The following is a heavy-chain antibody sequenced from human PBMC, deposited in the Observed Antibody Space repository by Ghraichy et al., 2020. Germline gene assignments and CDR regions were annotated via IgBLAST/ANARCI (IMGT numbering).Heavy chain of an antibody. D-gene: IGHD3-22*01. Sequence: GGSLRLSCAASGFTFSSYWMHWVRQAPGKGLVWVSRINSDGSSTSYADSVKGRFTISRDNAKNTLYLQMNSLRAEDTAVYYCARGRSSGYLYYYYYGMDVWGQGTTVTVSS. CDR2: INSDGSST. CDR1: GFTFSSYW. CDR3: ARGRSSGYLYYYYYGMDV. J-gene: IGHJ6*02. V-gene: IGHV3-74*01.